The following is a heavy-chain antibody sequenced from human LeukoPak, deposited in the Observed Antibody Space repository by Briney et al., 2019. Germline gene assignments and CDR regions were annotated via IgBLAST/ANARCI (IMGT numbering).Heavy chain of an antibody. V-gene: IGHV4-39*01. J-gene: IGHJ5*02. CDR2: IYYSGST. CDR1: GGSISSSSYY. CDR3: ARHNYDFWSGYRYNWFDP. Sequence: SETLSLTCTVSGGSISSSSYYWGWIRQPPGKGLEWIGSIYYSGSTYYNPSLKSRVTISVDTSKNQFSLKLSSVTAADTAVYYCARHNYDFWSGYRYNWFDPWGQGTLVTVSS. D-gene: IGHD3-3*01.